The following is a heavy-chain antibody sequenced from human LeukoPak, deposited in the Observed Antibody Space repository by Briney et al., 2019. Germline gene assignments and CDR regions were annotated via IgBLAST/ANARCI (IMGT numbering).Heavy chain of an antibody. D-gene: IGHD4-11*01. CDR1: GYTFTSYY. CDR3: ARDKVTTNGYNWFDP. V-gene: IGHV1-46*01. Sequence: ASVKVSCKASGYTFTSYYMHWVRQAPGQGLEWMGIINPSGGSTSYAQKFQGRVTMPRDTSTSTVYMELSSLRSEDTAVYYCARDKVTTNGYNWFDPWGQGTLVTVSS. J-gene: IGHJ5*02. CDR2: INPSGGST.